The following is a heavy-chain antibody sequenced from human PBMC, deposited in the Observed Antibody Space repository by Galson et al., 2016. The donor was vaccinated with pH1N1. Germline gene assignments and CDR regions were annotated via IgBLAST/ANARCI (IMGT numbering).Heavy chain of an antibody. Sequence: PALVKPTQTLKLTCTFSGFSLSTFGVRVSWIRQSPGKALEWLARIDWVDEKFYSPSLKTRLTISKDTSKDQVVLTMTNMDPVDTGTYYCARMGVASGGRYYYGMDFWGQGTTVTVSS. J-gene: IGHJ6*02. D-gene: IGHD3-10*01. CDR1: GFSLSTFGVR. V-gene: IGHV2-70*04. CDR2: IDWVDEK. CDR3: ARMGVASGGRYYYGMDF.